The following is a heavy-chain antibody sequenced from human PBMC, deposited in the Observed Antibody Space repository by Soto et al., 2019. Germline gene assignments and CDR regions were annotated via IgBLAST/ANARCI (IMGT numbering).Heavy chain of an antibody. Sequence: QVQLQQWGAGLLKPSETLSLTCAVYGGSFSGCYWSWIRQPPGKGLEWIGEINHSGSTNYNPSLKSRVTISVDTSKNQFSLKLSSVTAADTAVYYCARRVVVVAATVSYFDYWGQGTLVTVSS. D-gene: IGHD2-15*01. CDR3: ARRVVVVAATVSYFDY. CDR1: GGSFSGCY. V-gene: IGHV4-34*01. CDR2: INHSGST. J-gene: IGHJ4*02.